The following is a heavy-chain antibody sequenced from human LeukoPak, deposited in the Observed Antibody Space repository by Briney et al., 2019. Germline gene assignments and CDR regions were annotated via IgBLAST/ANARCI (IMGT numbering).Heavy chain of an antibody. CDR1: GFTFSIYS. CDR3: ARNMITFGGARYAFDS. D-gene: IGHD3-16*01. V-gene: IGHV3-21*01. J-gene: IGHJ3*02. Sequence: PGPSLRLSCAASGFTFSIYSMNWVRQTPGKGLEWVSSISSSSSYIYYAHSVKGRFTISRDNAQNSLYLQMNSLRAEDTAVYDCARNMITFGGARYAFDSWGQGTIVTVPS. CDR2: ISSSSSYI.